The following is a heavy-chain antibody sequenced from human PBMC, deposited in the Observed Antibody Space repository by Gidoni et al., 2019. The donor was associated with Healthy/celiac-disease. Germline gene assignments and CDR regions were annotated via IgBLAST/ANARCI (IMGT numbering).Heavy chain of an antibody. CDR2: ISYDGSNK. D-gene: IGHD2-2*01. V-gene: IGHV3-30*18. CDR3: AKDRGYTSWGRFAFDI. Sequence: QVQLVESGGGVVQPGRSLRLSCAASGFPFSSYGMHWVRQAPGKGLEWVAVISYDGSNKYYADAEKGRFAISRDNSKNTLYLQMNSLRAEDTAVYYCAKDRGYTSWGRFAFDIWGQGTMVTVSS. CDR1: GFPFSSYG. J-gene: IGHJ3*02.